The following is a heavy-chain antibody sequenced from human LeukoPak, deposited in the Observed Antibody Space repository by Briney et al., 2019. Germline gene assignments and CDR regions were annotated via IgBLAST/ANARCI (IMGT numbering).Heavy chain of an antibody. J-gene: IGHJ4*02. CDR2: IPYTGTT. CDR1: GGSISSTNYL. CDR3: ARDPDFWTGYYYFDY. Sequence: PSETLSLTCTVSGGSISSTNYLWGWIRQPPGKGLEWIGSIPYTGTTYYNPSLKSRVTISVDTSKNQLSLKVSSVTAADTAVFYCARDPDFWTGYYYFDYWGQGTLVTVSS. V-gene: IGHV4-39*07. D-gene: IGHD3/OR15-3a*01.